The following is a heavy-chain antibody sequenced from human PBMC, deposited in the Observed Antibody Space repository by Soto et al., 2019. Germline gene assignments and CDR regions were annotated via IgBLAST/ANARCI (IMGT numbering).Heavy chain of an antibody. CDR3: NVRYYGSGSYYDFDI. V-gene: IGHV3-15*01. D-gene: IGHD3-10*01. J-gene: IGHJ3*02. CDR1: GFTFSNAW. Sequence: GGSLRLSCAASGFTFSNAWMSWVRQAPGKGLEWVGRLKSKTDGGTTDYAAPVKGRFTISIDESKNTLYLQMNSLKTEATAVYYCNVRYYGSGSYYDFDIWGQGTMVTVSS. CDR2: LKSKTDGGTT.